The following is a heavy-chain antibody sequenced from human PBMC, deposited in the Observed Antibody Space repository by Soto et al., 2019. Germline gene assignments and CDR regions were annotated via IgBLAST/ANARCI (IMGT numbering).Heavy chain of an antibody. D-gene: IGHD2-2*01. J-gene: IGHJ5*02. CDR2: ISGSGGST. CDR3: ANGGSYIVVVPAAPGYNWFDP. Sequence: GGSLRLSCAASGFTFSSYAMSWVRQAPGKGLEWVSAISGSGGSTYYADSVKGRFTISRDNSKNTLYLQMNSLRAEDTAVYYCANGGSYIVVVPAAPGYNWFDPWGQGTLVTVSS. CDR1: GFTFSSYA. V-gene: IGHV3-23*01.